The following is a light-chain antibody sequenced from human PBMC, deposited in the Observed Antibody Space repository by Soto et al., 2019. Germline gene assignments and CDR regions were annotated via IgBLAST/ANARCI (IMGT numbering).Light chain of an antibody. V-gene: IGLV2-11*01. Sequence: QSALTQPRSVSGSPGQSVTLSCTGTSSDVGGYNYVSWYQQHPGKVSKLMIYDVSKRPSGVPDRFSGSKSGNTASLTISGLQAEDEADYYCCSYAGSDTFSGVFGGGTKLTVL. J-gene: IGLJ3*02. CDR2: DVS. CDR3: CSYAGSDTFSGV. CDR1: SSDVGGYNY.